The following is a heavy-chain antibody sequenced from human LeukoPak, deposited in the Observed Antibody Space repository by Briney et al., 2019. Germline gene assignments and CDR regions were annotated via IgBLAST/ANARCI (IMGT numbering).Heavy chain of an antibody. CDR2: IYPSGGT. Sequence: SQTLSLTCTVSGGSITTGTYYLTWIRQSAGKGLEWIGLIYPSGGTNYNPSLKSRLTISIDASKNQFSLKLDSVTAADTAVYFXARCMXELDYGDYAYYYHMDVWGKGTTVTVSS. J-gene: IGHJ6*04. V-gene: IGHV4-61*02. D-gene: IGHD4-17*01. CDR1: GGSITTGTYY. CDR3: ARCMXELDYGDYAYYYHMDV.